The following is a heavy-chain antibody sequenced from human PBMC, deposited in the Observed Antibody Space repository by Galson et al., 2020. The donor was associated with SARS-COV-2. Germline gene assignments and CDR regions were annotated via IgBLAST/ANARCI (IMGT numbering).Heavy chain of an antibody. CDR3: TRGALPFGMDV. Sequence: GGSLRLSCAASGFTFGDSGMNWVRQIPGKGLEWVSGIIWNGSSTGYADSVKGRFTISRDNANNSLYLQMNSLRADDTALYYCTRGALPFGMDVWGQGTMVTVSS. V-gene: IGHV3-20*04. CDR1: GFTFGDSG. J-gene: IGHJ6*02. CDR2: IIWNGSST.